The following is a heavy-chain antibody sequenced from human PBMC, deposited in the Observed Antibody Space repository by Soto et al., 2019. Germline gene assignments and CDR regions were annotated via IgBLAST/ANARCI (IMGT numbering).Heavy chain of an antibody. Sequence: EVQLVESGGGLVQPGGSLRLSCAASGFSLSSYWMSWVRQAPGKGLEWVANMNQDGSESDYVGSVKGRFTSTRDNAKNSLYLQMNSLRAEDTAVYYCARLSTSAGRRDLACWGQGTLVTVSS. CDR1: GFSLSSYW. CDR2: MNQDGSES. J-gene: IGHJ4*02. V-gene: IGHV3-7*01. CDR3: ARLSTSAGRRDLAC.